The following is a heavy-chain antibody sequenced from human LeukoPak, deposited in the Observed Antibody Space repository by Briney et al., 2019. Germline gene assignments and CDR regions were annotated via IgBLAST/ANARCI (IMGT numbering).Heavy chain of an antibody. V-gene: IGHV3-48*04. Sequence: GGSLRLSCAASGYPFSNYGMDWVRQTPERGLEWISYISGRATNTEYADSVKVRFTISRDNAENTLYLQMDNLRAEDTAVYYCAREGGGYRLFEFWGQGLLVTVSS. CDR1: GYPFSNYG. D-gene: IGHD2-15*01. CDR3: AREGGGYRLFEF. J-gene: IGHJ4*02. CDR2: ISGRATNT.